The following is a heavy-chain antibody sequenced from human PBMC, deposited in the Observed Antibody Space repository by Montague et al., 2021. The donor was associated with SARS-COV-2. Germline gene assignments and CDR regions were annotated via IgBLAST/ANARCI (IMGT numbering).Heavy chain of an antibody. CDR1: GDSVWSNTAA. V-gene: IGHV6-1*01. Sequence: CAISGDSVWSNTAAWNWIRQSPPGGPEWLGRTNYRSKWTSDYATSVEGRISIDPDTSKNQFFLHLRSVTPEDTGVYYCVRDTGSAQAGFDAWGQGTLVTVSS. J-gene: IGHJ4*02. D-gene: IGHD4-17*01. CDR2: TNYRSKWTS. CDR3: VRDTGSAQAGFDA.